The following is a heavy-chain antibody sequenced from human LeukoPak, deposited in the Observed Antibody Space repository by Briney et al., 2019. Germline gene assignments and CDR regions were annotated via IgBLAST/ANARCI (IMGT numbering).Heavy chain of an antibody. D-gene: IGHD2-2*01. CDR1: GFTLSSYS. J-gene: IGHJ4*02. CDR3: ARDQADIVVVPASFFDY. V-gene: IGHV3-21*01. CDR2: ISSSSSYI. Sequence: PGGSLRLSCAASGFTLSSYSMNWVRQAPGKGLEWVSSISSSSSYIYYADSVKGRFTISRDNAKNSLYLQMNSLRAEDTAVYYCARDQADIVVVPASFFDYWGQGTLVTVSS.